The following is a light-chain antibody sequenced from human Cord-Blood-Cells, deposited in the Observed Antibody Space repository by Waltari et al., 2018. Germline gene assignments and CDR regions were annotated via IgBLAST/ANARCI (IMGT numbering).Light chain of an antibody. CDR1: QSISSY. Sequence: DIQMTQPQSSLSASVGDRVTITCRASQSISSYLNWYQQKPGKAPKLLIYAASSLQSGVPSRFSGSGSGTDFTLTISSLQPEDFATYYCQQSYSTPPTFGQGTKVEIK. J-gene: IGKJ1*01. CDR2: AAS. V-gene: IGKV1-39*01. CDR3: QQSYSTPPT.